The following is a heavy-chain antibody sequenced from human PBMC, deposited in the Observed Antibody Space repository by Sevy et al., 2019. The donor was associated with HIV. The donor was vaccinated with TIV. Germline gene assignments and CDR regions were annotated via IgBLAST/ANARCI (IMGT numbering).Heavy chain of an antibody. CDR1: GGVFRSNA. D-gene: IGHD3-10*01. J-gene: IGHJ4*01. Sequence: ASVKVSCKASGGVFRSNAISWVRQASGQGLEWMGGIIAVFGTTNYAQKFQGRVTVSADESRSTAYMELSSLRSEDTAVYYCASDKYYYVSGSFDYWGQGTQVTVSS. CDR2: IIAVFGTT. CDR3: ASDKYYYVSGSFDY. V-gene: IGHV1-69*13.